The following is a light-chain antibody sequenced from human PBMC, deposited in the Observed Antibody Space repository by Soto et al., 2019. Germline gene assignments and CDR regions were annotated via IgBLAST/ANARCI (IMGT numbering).Light chain of an antibody. Sequence: EIVLKQSPGTLSLTKGEGATLSCRASQSVSSSYIAWYQQRPGQTPSLLIYGASTRATGIPDRFSGSGSGTHFTLTISRLEPGDFAVYYCQHFGGTTFTFGQVTLLEIK. CDR3: QHFGGTTFT. CDR2: GAS. V-gene: IGKV3-20*01. CDR1: QSVSSSY. J-gene: IGKJ5*01.